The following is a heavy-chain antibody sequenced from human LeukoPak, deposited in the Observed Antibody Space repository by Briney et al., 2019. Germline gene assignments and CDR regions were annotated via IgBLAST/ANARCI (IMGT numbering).Heavy chain of an antibody. V-gene: IGHV4-4*02. CDR1: GGSIISGNW. CDR3: ASSDGLPPRSDSSYDVFDY. Sequence: SETLSLTCAVSGGSIISGNWWSWVRQPPGKGLEWIGEIYHSGRTNYNPSLKSRVTISLDKSKNHFSLNLSSVTAADTALYYCASSDGLPPRSDSSYDVFDYWGQGTLVTVSS. D-gene: IGHD5-12*01. CDR2: IYHSGRT. J-gene: IGHJ4*02.